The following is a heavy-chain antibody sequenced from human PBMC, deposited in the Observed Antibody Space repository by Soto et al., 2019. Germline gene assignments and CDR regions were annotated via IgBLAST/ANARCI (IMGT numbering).Heavy chain of an antibody. CDR2: MIGGSHGT. D-gene: IGHD7-27*01. Sequence: EVQLLQSGGGLAQPGGSLRLSCAASGFTLNNYAVAWVRQAPGKGLEWVSTMIGGSHGTAYSDSVRGRFTVSRDNSKNSLYLQMNSLGAEDTAMYYRAKGKSPGDFDWFDPWGQGSPVTVSS. J-gene: IGHJ5*02. CDR1: GFTLNNYA. CDR3: AKGKSPGDFDWFDP. V-gene: IGHV3-23*01.